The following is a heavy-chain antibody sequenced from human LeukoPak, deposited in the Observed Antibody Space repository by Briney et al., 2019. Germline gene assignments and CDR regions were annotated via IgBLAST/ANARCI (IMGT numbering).Heavy chain of an antibody. Sequence: PSETLSLTCGVYGGSFSGYYWSWIRQPPGKGLEGIGEINHSGSTNYNPSLKSRVTISVDTSKNQFSLKLRSVTAADTAVYYCARGDVDTFDYWGQGTLVTVSS. D-gene: IGHD3/OR15-3a*01. V-gene: IGHV4-34*01. J-gene: IGHJ4*02. CDR2: INHSGST. CDR3: ARGDVDTFDY. CDR1: GGSFSGYY.